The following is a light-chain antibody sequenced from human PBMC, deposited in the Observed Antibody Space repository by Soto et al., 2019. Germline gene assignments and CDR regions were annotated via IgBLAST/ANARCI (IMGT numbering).Light chain of an antibody. J-gene: IGLJ2*01. CDR1: SSDVGNYNR. CDR2: EVS. V-gene: IGLV2-23*02. CDR3: CSAGNSPAAVV. Sequence: QSVLTQPASVSGSPGQSITISCTGTSSDVGNYNRISWYQHHPGTAPKLMIYEVSKRPSCVSNRFSGSKSGNTASLTISGLLAEDEDDYYYCSAGNSPAAVVFGGGTKLTVL.